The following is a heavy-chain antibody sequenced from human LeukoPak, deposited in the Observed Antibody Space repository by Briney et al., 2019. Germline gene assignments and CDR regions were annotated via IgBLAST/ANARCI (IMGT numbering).Heavy chain of an antibody. D-gene: IGHD4-23*01. CDR3: ARGGGKVSY. J-gene: IGHJ4*02. Sequence: SETLSLTCTVSGYSISSDYYWGWIRQPPGKGLEWIGEINHSGSTNYNPSLKSRVTISVDTSKNQFSLKLSSVTAADTAVYYCARGGGKVSYWGQGTLVTVSS. V-gene: IGHV4-38-2*02. CDR2: INHSGST. CDR1: GYSISSDYY.